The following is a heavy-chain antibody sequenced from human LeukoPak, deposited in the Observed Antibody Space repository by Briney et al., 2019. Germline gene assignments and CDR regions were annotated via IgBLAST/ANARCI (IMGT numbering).Heavy chain of an antibody. CDR2: ISSSSSYI. Sequence: GGSLRLSCAASEFTFSSYSMNWVRQAPGKGLEWVSSISSSSSYIYYADSVKGRFTISRDSSKNTLFLQMNRLRPEDAAVYYCAKAPVTTCRGAFCYPFDYWGLGTLVTVSS. J-gene: IGHJ4*02. CDR3: AKAPVTTCRGAFCYPFDY. D-gene: IGHD2-15*01. V-gene: IGHV3-21*04. CDR1: EFTFSSYS.